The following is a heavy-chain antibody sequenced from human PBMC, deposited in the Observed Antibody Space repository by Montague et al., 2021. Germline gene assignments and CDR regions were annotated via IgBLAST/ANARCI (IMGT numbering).Heavy chain of an antibody. CDR2: ITLDGSST. J-gene: IGHJ3*02. Sequence: SLRLSCAASGFSFSSYWMHWVRQAPGKGLLWVSRITLDGSSTTFADSVKGRFTTSRDNAKATLNLQMNSLRVEDTSVYYCARNLASAAPGAFDIWGQGTMVTVSS. V-gene: IGHV3-74*01. CDR1: GFSFSSYW. D-gene: IGHD6-13*01. CDR3: ARNLASAAPGAFDI.